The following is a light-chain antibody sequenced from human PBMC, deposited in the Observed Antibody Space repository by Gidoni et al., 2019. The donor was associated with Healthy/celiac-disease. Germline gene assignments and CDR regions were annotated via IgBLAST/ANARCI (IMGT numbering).Light chain of an antibody. CDR1: QSISSW. CDR3: QQYNSYSWT. CDR2: KAS. Sequence: DLQTTQSPSTLSASVGDRVTITCRASQSISSWLAWYQQKPGKAPKLLIYKASSLESGVPSRFSGSGSGTEFTLTISSLQPDDFATYYCQQYNSYSWTFGKGTKVEIK. J-gene: IGKJ1*01. V-gene: IGKV1-5*03.